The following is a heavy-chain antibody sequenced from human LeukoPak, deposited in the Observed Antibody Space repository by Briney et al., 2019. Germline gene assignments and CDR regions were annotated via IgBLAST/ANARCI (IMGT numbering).Heavy chain of an antibody. CDR3: TRGYFDSSGHNSYAP. V-gene: IGHV4-34*01. CDR2: INHSGST. D-gene: IGHD3-22*01. CDR1: GGSFSGYY. J-gene: IGHJ5*02. Sequence: SETLSLTCAVYGGSFSGYYWSWIRQPPGKGLEWIGEINHSGSTNYNPSLKSRVTISVDTSKNQFSLKLSSVTAADTAVYYCTRGYFDSSGHNSYAPWGQGTLVTVSS.